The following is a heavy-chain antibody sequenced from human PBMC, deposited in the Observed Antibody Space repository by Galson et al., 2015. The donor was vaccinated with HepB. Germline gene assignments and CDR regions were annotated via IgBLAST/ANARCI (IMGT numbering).Heavy chain of an antibody. J-gene: IGHJ4*02. V-gene: IGHV3-48*01. CDR1: GFTFSSYT. Sequence: SLRLSCAASGFTFSSYTMNWVRQAPGKGLEWISYISTTSDNKFSADSVKGPFIISRDNAKNTLYLQMNSLTAEDTAVYYCARIALSGSYWYFDYWGQGTLVTVSS. CDR2: ISTTSDNK. D-gene: IGHD1-26*01. CDR3: ARIALSGSYWYFDY.